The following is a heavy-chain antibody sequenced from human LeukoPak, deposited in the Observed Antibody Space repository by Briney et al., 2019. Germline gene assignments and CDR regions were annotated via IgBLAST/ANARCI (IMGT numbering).Heavy chain of an antibody. CDR2: INWNGGST. J-gene: IGHJ6*02. CDR3: ARDRAAKARIGGMDV. V-gene: IGHV3-20*04. CDR1: GFTFDDYG. D-gene: IGHD6-13*01. Sequence: GGSLRLSCAASGFTFDDYGMSWVRQAPGKGLEWVSGINWNGGSTGYADSVKGRFTISRDNAKNSLYLQMNSLRVEDTGIYYCARDRAAKARIGGMDVWGQGTTVIVSS.